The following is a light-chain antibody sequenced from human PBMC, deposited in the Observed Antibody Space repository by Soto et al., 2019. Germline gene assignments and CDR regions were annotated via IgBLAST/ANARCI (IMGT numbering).Light chain of an antibody. CDR3: QQRSSWPFLWT. CDR2: GAS. V-gene: IGKV3-15*01. J-gene: IGKJ4*01. Sequence: IVMTQSPATLSVSPGERATLSCRASQSVSSNLAWYQRRPGQAPRLLIYGASTRATGIPARFSGSGSGTDFTLTISSLEPEDFAVYYCQQRSSWPFLWTFAGGTKVEIK. CDR1: QSVSSN.